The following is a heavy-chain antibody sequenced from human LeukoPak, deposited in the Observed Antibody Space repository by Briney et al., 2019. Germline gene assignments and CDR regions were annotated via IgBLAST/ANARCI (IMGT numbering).Heavy chain of an antibody. CDR1: GFTFSSYG. CDR3: ASRGYDILTGLAFDI. D-gene: IGHD3-9*01. CDR2: IRYDGSNK. J-gene: IGHJ3*02. Sequence: GFLRLSCAASGFTFSSYGMHWVRQAPGKGLEWVAFIRYDGSNKYYADSVKGRFTISRDNSKNTLYLQMNSLRAEDTAVYYCASRGYDILTGLAFDIWGQGTMVTVSS. V-gene: IGHV3-30*02.